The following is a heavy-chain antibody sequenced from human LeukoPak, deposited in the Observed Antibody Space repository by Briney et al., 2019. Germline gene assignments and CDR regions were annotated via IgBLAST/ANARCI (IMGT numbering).Heavy chain of an antibody. CDR1: GGPISDYY. CDR2: IYYSGTT. Sequence: PSETLSLTCTVSGGPISDYYWSWIRQPPGKGLEWIGYIYYSGTTNYNPSLKSRVTISVDTSKNQFSLKLRSVTAADTAVYYCARMSGGWSWFDPWGQGTLVTVSS. V-gene: IGHV4-59*01. D-gene: IGHD6-13*01. J-gene: IGHJ5*02. CDR3: ARMSGGWSWFDP.